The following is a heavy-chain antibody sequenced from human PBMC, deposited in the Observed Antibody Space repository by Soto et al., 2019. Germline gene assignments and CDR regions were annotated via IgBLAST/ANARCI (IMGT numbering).Heavy chain of an antibody. Sequence: GGSLRLPWTAAGVTFRGHGMSWVRQAQGKGLEWVANIKQDGSEKYYVDSVKGRFTISRDNSKNTLYLQMNSLRAEDTAVYYCAKSMADFDYYYYGMDVWGQGTTVTVSS. CDR2: IKQDGSEK. J-gene: IGHJ6*01. CDR3: AKSMADFDYYYYGMDV. D-gene: IGHD3-10*01. V-gene: IGHV3-7*01. CDR1: GVTFRGHG.